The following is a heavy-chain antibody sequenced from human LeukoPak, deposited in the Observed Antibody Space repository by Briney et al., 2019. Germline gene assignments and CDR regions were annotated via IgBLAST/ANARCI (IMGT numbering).Heavy chain of an antibody. CDR3: ARDVAGLYYFDY. CDR2: IFHSGRT. J-gene: IGHJ4*02. CDR1: DYSIRDGYY. V-gene: IGHV4-38-2*02. D-gene: IGHD2-15*01. Sequence: SETLSLTCSVSDYSIRDGYYWGWVRQSPGKGLEWIGSIFHSGRTSYNPSLKSRVTMSVDTSKNQFSLKLNSVAAADTAIYYCARDVAGLYYFDYWGQGTLVTVSS.